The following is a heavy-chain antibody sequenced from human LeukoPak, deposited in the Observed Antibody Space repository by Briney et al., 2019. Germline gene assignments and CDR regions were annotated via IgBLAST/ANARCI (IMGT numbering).Heavy chain of an antibody. Sequence: ASVKVSCKVSGYTLTELSMHWVRQAPGKGPEWMGGFDPEDGETIYAQKFQGGVTMTEDTSTDTAYMELSSLRSEDTAVYYCATILGYDSWFDYWGQGTLVTVSS. CDR1: GYTLTELS. CDR3: ATILGYDSWFDY. D-gene: IGHD5-12*01. J-gene: IGHJ4*02. CDR2: FDPEDGET. V-gene: IGHV1-24*01.